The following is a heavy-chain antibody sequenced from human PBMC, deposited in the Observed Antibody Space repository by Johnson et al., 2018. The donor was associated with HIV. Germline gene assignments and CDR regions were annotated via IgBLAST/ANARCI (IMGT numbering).Heavy chain of an antibody. Sequence: MQLVESGGGLVQPGGSLRLSCAASGFTFSSYWMSWVRQAPGKGLEWVANIKQDGSEKYYVDSVKGRFTISRDNAKNSLYLQMNSLRAEHTAVYYCARGGYELFLNNAFDIWGQGTLVTVSA. CDR1: GFTFSSYW. D-gene: IGHD1-1*01. V-gene: IGHV3-7*01. CDR2: IKQDGSEK. J-gene: IGHJ3*02. CDR3: ARGGYELFLNNAFDI.